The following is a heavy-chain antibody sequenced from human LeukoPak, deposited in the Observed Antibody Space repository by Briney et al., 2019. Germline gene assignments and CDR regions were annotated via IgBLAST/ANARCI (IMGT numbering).Heavy chain of an antibody. CDR3: ATQAAAEGGTFDY. D-gene: IGHD6-13*01. J-gene: IGHJ4*02. Sequence: SVKVSCKASGGTFSSYAISWGRQAPGQGLEWMGRIIPILGIANYAQKFQGRVTITADKSTSTAYMELSSLRSEDTAVYYCATQAAAEGGTFDYWGQGTLVTVSS. V-gene: IGHV1-69*04. CDR2: IIPILGIA. CDR1: GGTFSSYA.